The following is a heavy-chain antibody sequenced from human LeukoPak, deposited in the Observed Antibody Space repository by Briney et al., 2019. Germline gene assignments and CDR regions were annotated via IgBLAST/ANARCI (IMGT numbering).Heavy chain of an antibody. V-gene: IGHV1-2*02. J-gene: IGHJ4*02. CDR3: ARGSCSSRSCYLFDY. CDR1: GYTLTGYY. Sequence: ASVKVSCKAAGYTLTGYYMHWVRQAPGQGLEWMGWINPNSGGTSYAQKFQGRVTMTRDTSISTAYMELSRLRSDDTAVYYCARGSCSSRSCYLFDYWGQGTLVTVSS. CDR2: INPNSGGT. D-gene: IGHD2-2*01.